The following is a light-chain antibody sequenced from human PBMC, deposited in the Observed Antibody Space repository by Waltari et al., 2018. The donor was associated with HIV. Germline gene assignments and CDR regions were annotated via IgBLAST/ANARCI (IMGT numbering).Light chain of an antibody. CDR1: QNINKF. J-gene: IGKJ1*01. CDR3: QQTYTAPWT. Sequence: DIQTTQSPSSLSASVGDRVTITCRASQNINKFLNWYQQKSGKAPNLLINGSSTLQSGVPSRFSVSGSGTDFTLTISGLHPEDSATYYCQQTYTAPWTFAQGTKVEIK. V-gene: IGKV1-39*01. CDR2: GSS.